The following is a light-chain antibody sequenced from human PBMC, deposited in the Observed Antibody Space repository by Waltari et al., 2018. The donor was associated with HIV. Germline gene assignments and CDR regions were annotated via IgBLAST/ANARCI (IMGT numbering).Light chain of an antibody. Sequence: QSVLTQPPSASGTPGQRVTISCSGSSSNIGSNTVTWYQQLPGTAPKLLVYRNNQRTSGVPDRFSGSKAGTSASLAIRGRQSEDEADYYCAAWDDSLNGYVFGTGTKVTVL. V-gene: IGLV1-44*01. CDR3: AAWDDSLNGYV. CDR2: RNN. CDR1: SSNIGSNT. J-gene: IGLJ1*01.